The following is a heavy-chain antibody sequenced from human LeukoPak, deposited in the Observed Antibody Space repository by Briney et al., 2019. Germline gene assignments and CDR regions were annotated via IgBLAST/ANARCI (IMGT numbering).Heavy chain of an antibody. V-gene: IGHV3-64D*06. Sequence: GGSVRLSCSASAFTFSRYVMHWARQAPGKGLEYVSGMRSNGGSTYYADSVKVRFTISRDNSKNTLYLQMSTVKAEDTAVYYCVKGGTTGDSFDIWGQGTTVTVSS. CDR2: MRSNGGST. D-gene: IGHD4-17*01. CDR3: VKGGTTGDSFDI. J-gene: IGHJ3*02. CDR1: AFTFSRYV.